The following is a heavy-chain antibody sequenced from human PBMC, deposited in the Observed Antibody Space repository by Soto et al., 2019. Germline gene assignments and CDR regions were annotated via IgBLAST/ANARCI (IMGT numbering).Heavy chain of an antibody. CDR3: ARARMITFVFGNWFDP. D-gene: IGHD3-16*01. J-gene: IGHJ5*02. CDR2: INHSGST. Sequence: WIWIRQPPGKGLEWIGEINHSGSTNYNPSLKSRVTILVDTSKNQFSLKLNSVTAADTAVYYCARARMITFVFGNWFDPWGQGTLVTVSS. V-gene: IGHV4-34*01.